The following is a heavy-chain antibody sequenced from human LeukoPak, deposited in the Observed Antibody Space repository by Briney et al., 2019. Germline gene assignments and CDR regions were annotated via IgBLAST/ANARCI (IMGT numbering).Heavy chain of an antibody. D-gene: IGHD3-10*01. Sequence: PGGSLRLSCAASGFTFSSYAMSWVRQAPGKGLEWVSAISGSGGSTYYADSVKGRFTISRDNSKNTLYLQMNSLRAEDTAVYYCAKDVLLWFGAMGSFDYWGQGTLVTVSS. CDR3: AKDVLLWFGAMGSFDY. CDR1: GFTFSSYA. J-gene: IGHJ4*02. V-gene: IGHV3-23*01. CDR2: ISGSGGST.